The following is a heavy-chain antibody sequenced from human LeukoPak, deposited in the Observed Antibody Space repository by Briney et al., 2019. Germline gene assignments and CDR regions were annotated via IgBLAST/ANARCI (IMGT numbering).Heavy chain of an antibody. J-gene: IGHJ4*02. V-gene: IGHV1-2*06. D-gene: IGHD6-13*01. Sequence: GASVKVSCKXSGYTFTGYYLHWVRQAPGQGLEWMGRINPNSGGTNYAQKFQGRVTMTRDTSISTAYMELSRLTSDDTAVYYCAREWVSPDYWGQGTLVTVSS. CDR2: INPNSGGT. CDR3: AREWVSPDY. CDR1: GYTFTGYY.